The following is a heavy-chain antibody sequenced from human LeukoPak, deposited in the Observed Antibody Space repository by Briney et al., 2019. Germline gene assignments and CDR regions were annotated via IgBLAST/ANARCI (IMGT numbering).Heavy chain of an antibody. Sequence: PSETLSLTCAVYGGSFSGYYWSWIRQPPGKGLEWIGEINHSGSTNYNPSLKSRVTISVDTSKNQFSLNLTSVTAADTAVYYCARIAGGLYFYYYYMDVWGKGTTVTVSS. CDR3: ARIAGGLYFYYYYMDV. CDR2: INHSGST. V-gene: IGHV4-34*01. J-gene: IGHJ6*03. CDR1: GGSFSGYY. D-gene: IGHD3-16*01.